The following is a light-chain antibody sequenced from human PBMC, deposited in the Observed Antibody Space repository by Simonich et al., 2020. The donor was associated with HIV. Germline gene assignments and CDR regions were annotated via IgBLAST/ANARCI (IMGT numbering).Light chain of an antibody. V-gene: IGLV2-14*01. J-gene: IGLJ2*01. CDR3: NSHTSGSSVV. CDR2: GVS. CDR1: NNDSGGYNY. Sequence: QSALTQPASVSGSPGQSITISCTETNNDSGGYNYVSWYQKHPGKAPKLIIHGVSKRTSGVSNRFAGSKSGNTASLTISGLQAEDEADYYCNSHTSGSSVVFGGGTKLTVL.